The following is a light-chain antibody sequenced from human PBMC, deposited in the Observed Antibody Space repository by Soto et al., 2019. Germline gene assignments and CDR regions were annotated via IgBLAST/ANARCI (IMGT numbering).Light chain of an antibody. J-gene: IGLJ3*02. CDR3: GTWDGGLSVGV. Sequence: QSVLTQPPSASASPGQKVTISCSGTNANVGNNHVSWYQQVQGAATKLLIYDNNERPSGIPDLFSGSTAGTSTTLGITGLHTGDEADYYCGTWDGGLSVGVFGGGTKLTVL. V-gene: IGLV1-51*02. CDR1: NANVGNNH. CDR2: DNN.